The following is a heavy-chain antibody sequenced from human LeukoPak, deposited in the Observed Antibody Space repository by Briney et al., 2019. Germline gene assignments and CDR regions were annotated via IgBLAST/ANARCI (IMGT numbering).Heavy chain of an antibody. CDR3: ARDGATNYYYMDV. CDR2: INPSGGST. D-gene: IGHD3-16*01. V-gene: IGHV1-46*02. J-gene: IGHJ6*03. Sequence: ASVKVSCKASGYTFNSYYMHWVRQAPGQGLEWMGIINPSGGSTSYAQKFQGRVTMTRDTSTSTVYMELSSLRSEDTAVYYCARDGATNYYYMDVWGKGTTVTVSS. CDR1: GYTFNSYY.